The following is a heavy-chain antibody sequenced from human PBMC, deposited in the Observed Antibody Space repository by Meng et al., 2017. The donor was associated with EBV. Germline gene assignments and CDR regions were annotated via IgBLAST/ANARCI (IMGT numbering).Heavy chain of an antibody. D-gene: IGHD3-10*01. CDR3: ASESGRGYTPDY. CDR2: FLPRLGAQ. CDR1: GGPFRYYA. J-gene: IGHJ4*02. Sequence: HVELVHSAAEVEKPGSSVKVSCNTSGGPFRYYAISWVRQAPGQGLEWLGGFLPRLGAQNYAQKFHGRVKITADESTSTHYMDLSSLRSEDTAIYYCASESGRGYTPDYWGQGTLVTVSS. V-gene: IGHV1-69*01.